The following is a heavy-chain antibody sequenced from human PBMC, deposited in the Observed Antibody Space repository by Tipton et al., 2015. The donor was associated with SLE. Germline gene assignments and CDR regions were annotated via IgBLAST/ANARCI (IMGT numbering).Heavy chain of an antibody. Sequence: TLSLTCAVYGGSFSGFYWSWIRQPPGKGLEWNGEINHSGSTNYNPSLQSRVTISVDTSKNQFSLKLSSVTAADTAVYYCARGLGTHDYGDYWGQGTLVTVSS. CDR3: ARGLGTHDYGDY. CDR2: INHSGST. D-gene: IGHD3-16*01. CDR1: GGSFSGFY. V-gene: IGHV4-34*01. J-gene: IGHJ4*02.